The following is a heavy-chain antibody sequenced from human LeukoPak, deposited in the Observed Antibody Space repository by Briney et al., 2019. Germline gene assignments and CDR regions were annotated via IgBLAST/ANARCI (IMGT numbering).Heavy chain of an antibody. D-gene: IGHD3-10*01. V-gene: IGHV3-30*02. CDR3: AKSAVRDYASGVDYFDY. CDR1: GFTFSTYG. J-gene: IGHJ4*02. CDR2: IRFDGAYK. Sequence: GGSLRLSCAASGFTFSTYGIHWVRQAPGKGLEWVAFIRFDGAYKHTANSVKGRFTISRDNAQNTVYLYMNTLRTEDTAVYYCAKSAVRDYASGVDYFDYWGQGTLVSVSS.